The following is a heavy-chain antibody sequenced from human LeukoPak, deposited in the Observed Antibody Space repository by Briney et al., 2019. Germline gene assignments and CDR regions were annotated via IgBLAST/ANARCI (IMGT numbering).Heavy chain of an antibody. J-gene: IGHJ4*02. CDR1: GNYW. Sequence: GGSLRLSCAASGNYWMHWVRQAPGKGLEWVSYISSSSSTIYYADSVKGRFTIPRDNAKNSLYLQMNSLRAEDTAVYYCARSHGLGNYFYFDFWGQGTLVTVSS. CDR3: ARSHGLGNYFYFDF. D-gene: IGHD1-26*01. V-gene: IGHV3-48*01. CDR2: ISSSSSTI.